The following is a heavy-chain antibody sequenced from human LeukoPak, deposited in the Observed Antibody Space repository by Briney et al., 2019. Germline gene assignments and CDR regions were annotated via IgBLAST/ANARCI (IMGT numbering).Heavy chain of an antibody. CDR3: TRVMTIDYYDTSGYYY. V-gene: IGHV3-74*01. J-gene: IGHJ4*02. D-gene: IGHD3-22*01. CDR1: GFTFSSYW. CDR2: ITSDGSST. Sequence: GGSLRLSCAASGFTFSSYWMHWVRQAPGKGLVWVSRITSDGSSTNYADAVKGRFTVSRDNAKNTLYLQMNSLRAEDTAVYYCTRVMTIDYYDTSGYYYWGQGTLVTVSS.